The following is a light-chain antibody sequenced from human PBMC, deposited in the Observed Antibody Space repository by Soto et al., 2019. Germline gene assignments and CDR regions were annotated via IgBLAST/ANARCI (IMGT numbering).Light chain of an antibody. CDR3: QQRSNCPQT. CDR2: DAS. Sequence: EIVLTQSPATLSLSPGERATLSCRASQSVSSYLAWYQQKPGQAPRLLIYDASTRATGIPARFSGSGSGTDFTLTISSLEPEDFAVYYCQQRSNCPQTFGQGTKVEIK. J-gene: IGKJ1*01. CDR1: QSVSSY. V-gene: IGKV3-11*01.